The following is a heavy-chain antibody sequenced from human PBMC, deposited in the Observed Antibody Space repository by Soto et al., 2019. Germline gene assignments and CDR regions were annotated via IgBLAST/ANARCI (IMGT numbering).Heavy chain of an antibody. Sequence: QVQLVQSGAEVKKPGASVKVSCKASGYTFTSYDINWVRQATGQGLEWMGWMNPNSGNTGYAQKFQGRVTMTRNTSISTAYMELSSLRSEDTAVYYCARADSMYHCSGGSCHKDYYYGMDVWGQGTTVTVSS. CDR3: ARADSMYHCSGGSCHKDYYYGMDV. CDR2: MNPNSGNT. D-gene: IGHD2-15*01. V-gene: IGHV1-8*01. J-gene: IGHJ6*02. CDR1: GYTFTSYD.